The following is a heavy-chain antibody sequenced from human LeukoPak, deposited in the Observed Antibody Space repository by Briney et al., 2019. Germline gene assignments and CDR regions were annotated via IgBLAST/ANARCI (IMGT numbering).Heavy chain of an antibody. CDR2: VYNSGSS. V-gene: IGHV4-4*07. D-gene: IGHD6-19*01. CDR3: ARWESNGWFNY. Sequence: PSETLSLTCTVSGGSISSYHWSWIRQPAGKRVEWIGRVYNSGSSNYNPSLKSRVTMSVDTSRNQFSLRLISVTAADTAVYYCARWESNGWFNYWGQGTLVTVSS. J-gene: IGHJ4*02. CDR1: GGSISSYH.